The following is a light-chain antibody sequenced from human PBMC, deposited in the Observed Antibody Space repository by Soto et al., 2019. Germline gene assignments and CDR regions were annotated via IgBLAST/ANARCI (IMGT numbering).Light chain of an antibody. Sequence: ALTQPASVSGSPGQSITISCTGTSSDVGGYNFVSWYQQHPGKAPKLMIYDVSNRPSGVSNRFSGSKSGNTASLTISGLQAEDEADYYCSSYTSSSTLYVFGSGTKVTVL. V-gene: IGLV2-14*01. CDR1: SSDVGGYNF. CDR2: DVS. CDR3: SSYTSSSTLYV. J-gene: IGLJ1*01.